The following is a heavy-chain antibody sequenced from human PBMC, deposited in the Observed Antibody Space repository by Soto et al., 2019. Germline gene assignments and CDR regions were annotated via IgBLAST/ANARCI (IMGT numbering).Heavy chain of an antibody. D-gene: IGHD3-10*01. CDR3: ARVMLIRGVIPRGFGL. J-gene: IGHJ4*02. CDR2: IIPLYGTA. V-gene: IGHV1-69*06. CDR1: GGTFNSYG. Sequence: SVKVSCKASGGTFNSYGISWVRQAPGQGLDWMGVIIPLYGTANYAQKFQGRVSITADKSTNTAYMDLGSLRSDDTAVYYCARVMLIRGVIPRGFGLWGQGTPVTVSS.